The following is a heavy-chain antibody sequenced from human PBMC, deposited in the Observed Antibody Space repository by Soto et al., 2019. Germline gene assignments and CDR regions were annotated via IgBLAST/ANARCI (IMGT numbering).Heavy chain of an antibody. CDR2: IYYSGST. D-gene: IGHD4-17*01. V-gene: IGHV4-31*03. CDR3: ARELSPNDYGDRSSVSYYYMGV. CDR1: GGSISSGGYY. Sequence: SETLSLTCTVSGGSISSGGYYWSWIRQHPGKGLEWIGYIYYSGSTYYNPSLKSRVTISVDTSKNQFSLKLSSVTAADTAVYYCARELSPNDYGDRSSVSYYYMGVWGKGTTVTVSS. J-gene: IGHJ6*03.